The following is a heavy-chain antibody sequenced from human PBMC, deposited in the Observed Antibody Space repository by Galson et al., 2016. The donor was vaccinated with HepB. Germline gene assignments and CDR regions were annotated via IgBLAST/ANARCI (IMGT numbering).Heavy chain of an antibody. CDR3: ARGVEYCGGGRCSPWYFDV. V-gene: IGHV4-59*02. CDR2: VYNSGHT. J-gene: IGHJ2*01. CDR1: GASVSDYY. Sequence: LSLTCTVSGASVSDYYWNWIRQSPGKGLEWIGIVYNSGHTYYNPSLESRVTISLDTSKNQFFLDLSSLTAADTAVYYCARGVEYCGGGRCSPWYFDVWGRGTLVTVSP. D-gene: IGHD2-15*01.